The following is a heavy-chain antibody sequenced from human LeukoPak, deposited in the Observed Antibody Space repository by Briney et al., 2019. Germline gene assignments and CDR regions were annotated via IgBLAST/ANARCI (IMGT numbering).Heavy chain of an antibody. V-gene: IGHV4-31*03. CDR2: IYYSGST. Sequence: SQTLSLTCTVSVGSISSGGYYWSWIRQPPGYGLAWIGYIYYSGSTYYNPSLKSRVTISVDTSKNQFSLKLSSVTAADTAVYYCARRVDYGDYDWYFDLWGRGTLVTVSS. D-gene: IGHD4-17*01. J-gene: IGHJ2*01. CDR3: ARRVDYGDYDWYFDL. CDR1: VGSISSGGYY.